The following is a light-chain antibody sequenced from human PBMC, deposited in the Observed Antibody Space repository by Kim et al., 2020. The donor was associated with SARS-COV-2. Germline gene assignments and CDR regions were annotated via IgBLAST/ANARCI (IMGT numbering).Light chain of an antibody. CDR1: PSVLYTANNMTS. CDR2: WAS. J-gene: IGKJ4*01. CDR3: QQYYSTPRT. Sequence: ATINCKSTPSVLYTANNMTSLAWYQHKPGHPPMLRIYWASTRDSAVPVRFTGRGSGTDFTLTISTLQAEDVALYYCQQYYSTPRTVGGGTKVDI. V-gene: IGKV4-1*01.